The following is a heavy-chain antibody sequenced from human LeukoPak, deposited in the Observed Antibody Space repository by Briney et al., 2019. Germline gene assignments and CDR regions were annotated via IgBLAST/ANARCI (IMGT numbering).Heavy chain of an antibody. CDR2: LPPDELGI. CDR3: ARWDDLFLIDF. D-gene: IGHD3-9*01. J-gene: IGHJ4*02. Sequence: GGSLRLSCAASGFTFTNYWMHWVRQAPGMGLVWVSRLPPDELGIIYADSVKGRFTVSRDNAKNTVYLQMNSLRAEDTAVYYCARWDDLFLIDFWGQGTLVTVSS. V-gene: IGHV3-74*01. CDR1: GFTFTNYW.